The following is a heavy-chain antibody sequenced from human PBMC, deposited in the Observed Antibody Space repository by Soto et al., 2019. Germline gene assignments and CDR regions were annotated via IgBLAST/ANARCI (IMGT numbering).Heavy chain of an antibody. Sequence: EVQLVESGGGLVQPGGSLRLSCVASGFTFSTYWMNWVRQAPGKGLEWVANIKEDGSEAYYVDSVKGRFTISRDNAKNSLYLDMNSLRGEDTAVYYCARDWGAPGRGSALGYYYHFGMDVWGQGTTVTVPS. V-gene: IGHV3-7*05. CDR2: IKEDGSEA. CDR1: GFTFSTYW. J-gene: IGHJ6*02. CDR3: ARDWGAPGRGSALGYYYHFGMDV. D-gene: IGHD3-16*01.